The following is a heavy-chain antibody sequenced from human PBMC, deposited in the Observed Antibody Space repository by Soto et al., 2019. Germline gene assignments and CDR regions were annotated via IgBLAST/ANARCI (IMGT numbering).Heavy chain of an antibody. V-gene: IGHV4-31*03. CDR1: GGSISSGGYY. CDR2: IYYSGST. CDR3: ARDHFGVNGYYYYGMDV. J-gene: IGHJ6*02. D-gene: IGHD3-3*01. Sequence: SETLSLTCTVSGGSISSGGYYWSWIRQHPGKGLEWIGYIYYSGSTYYNPSLKSRVTISVDTSKNQFSLKLSSVTAADTAVYYCARDHFGVNGYYYYGMDVWGQGTTVTVSS.